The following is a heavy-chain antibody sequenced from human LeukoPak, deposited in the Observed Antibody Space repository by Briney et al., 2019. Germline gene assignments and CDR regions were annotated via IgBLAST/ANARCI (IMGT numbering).Heavy chain of an antibody. CDR3: ARERTPKHYYGSGSYDRYFDY. CDR2: ISGSGGST. CDR1: GFTFSSYA. Sequence: PGGSLRLSCAASGFTFSSYAMSWVRQAPGKGLEWVSAISGSGGSTYYADSVKGRFTISRDNSKNTLYLQMNSLRAEDTAVYYCARERTPKHYYGSGSYDRYFDYWGQGTLVTVSS. D-gene: IGHD3-10*01. V-gene: IGHV3-23*01. J-gene: IGHJ4*02.